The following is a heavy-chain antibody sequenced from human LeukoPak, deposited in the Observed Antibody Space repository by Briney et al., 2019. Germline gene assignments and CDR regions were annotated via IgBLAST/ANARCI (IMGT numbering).Heavy chain of an antibody. J-gene: IGHJ4*02. D-gene: IGHD4-17*01. V-gene: IGHV1-58*01. Sequence: SVEVSCKASGFTFTSSAVQWVRQARGQRLEWIGWIVVGSGNTNYAQKFQERVTITRDMSTSTAYMELSSLSSEDTAVYYCAADPGHYGDYDFDYWGQGTLVTVSS. CDR3: AADPGHYGDYDFDY. CDR1: GFTFTSSA. CDR2: IVVGSGNT.